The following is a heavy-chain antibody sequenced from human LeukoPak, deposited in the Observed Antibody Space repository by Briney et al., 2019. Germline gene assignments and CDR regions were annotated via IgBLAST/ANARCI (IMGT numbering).Heavy chain of an antibody. V-gene: IGHV3-21*01. J-gene: IGHJ5*02. CDR2: ISSSSSYI. D-gene: IGHD2-15*01. Sequence: GGSLRLSCAASGFTFRSYSMNWVRQAPGKGLEWVSSISSSSSYIYYADSVKGRFTISRDNAKNSLYQQMNSLRAEDTAVYHCARDPPLGYCSGGSCYPWGQGTLVTVSS. CDR3: ARDPPLGYCSGGSCYP. CDR1: GFTFRSYS.